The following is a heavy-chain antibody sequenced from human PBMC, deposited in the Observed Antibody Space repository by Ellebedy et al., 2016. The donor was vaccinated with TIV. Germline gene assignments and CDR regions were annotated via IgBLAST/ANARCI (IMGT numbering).Heavy chain of an antibody. CDR1: GFTFSDFA. D-gene: IGHD1-26*01. CDR2: ISSAGTII. Sequence: GESLKISCVGSGFTFSDFAMIWVRQAPGKGLEWISYISSAGTIIFEADSVKGRFTTSRDSVNNSLYLQMDRLRDDDTAVYYCAKARVLGATWFDPWGRGTLVTVSS. J-gene: IGHJ5*02. V-gene: IGHV3-48*02. CDR3: AKARVLGATWFDP.